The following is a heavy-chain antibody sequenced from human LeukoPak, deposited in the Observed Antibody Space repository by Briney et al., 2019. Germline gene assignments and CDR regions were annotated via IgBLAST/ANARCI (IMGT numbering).Heavy chain of an antibody. CDR3: ARDQPGIHQSY. V-gene: IGHV1-69*05. CDR2: IIPIFGTA. Sequence: ASVKVSCKASGGTFSSYAISWARQAPGQGLEWMGRIIPIFGTANYAQKFQGRVTITTDESTSTAYMELSSLRSEDTAVYYCARDQPGIHQSYWGQGTLVTVSS. D-gene: IGHD6-13*01. J-gene: IGHJ4*02. CDR1: GGTFSSYA.